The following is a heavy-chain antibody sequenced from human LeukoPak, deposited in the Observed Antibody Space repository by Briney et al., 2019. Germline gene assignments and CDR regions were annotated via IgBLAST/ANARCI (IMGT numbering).Heavy chain of an antibody. J-gene: IGHJ4*02. CDR3: ARGFRNRSSTTCYGGYYFDY. V-gene: IGHV4-39*02. CDR1: GGSIGSGRYY. D-gene: IGHD2-2*01. Sequence: PSETLSLTCTVSGGSIGSGRYYWAWIRQPPGKGLEWIGSIYNSWSTSYNPSLKSRVTISVDSSKNHFSLRLSSVTAADTAVYYCARGFRNRSSTTCYGGYYFDYWGQGTLVTVSS. CDR2: IYNSWST.